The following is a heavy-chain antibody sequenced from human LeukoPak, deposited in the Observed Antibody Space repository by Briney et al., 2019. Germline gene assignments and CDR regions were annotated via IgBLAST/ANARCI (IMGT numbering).Heavy chain of an antibody. J-gene: IGHJ6*02. V-gene: IGHV3-30*18. CDR2: ISYDGSDK. CDR3: AQGGSEIYYYYHGMDV. Sequence: GGSLRLSCVGSGFTFSNYWMTWVRQAPGKGLEWVAVISYDGSDKYYADSVKGRFTISRDNSKNTLYLQMNSLRVEDTAVFYCAQGGSEIYYYYHGMDVWGQGTTVTVSS. D-gene: IGHD3-10*01. CDR1: GFTFSNYW.